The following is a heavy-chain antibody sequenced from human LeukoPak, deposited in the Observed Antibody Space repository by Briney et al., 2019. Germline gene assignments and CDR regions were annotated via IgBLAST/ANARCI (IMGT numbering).Heavy chain of an antibody. J-gene: IGHJ1*01. V-gene: IGHV3-23*01. CDR3: AKSLDSSCYYGEQH. CDR1: GFTFSSYA. D-gene: IGHD3-22*01. CDR2: ISGSGGST. Sequence: GGSLRLSCEASGFTFSSYAMSWVRQAPGKGLEWVSAISGSGGSTYYADSAKGRFSISRDNSKNTVYLQMKSLRVEATAVYYCAKSLDSSCYYGEQHWGQGTLVTVSS.